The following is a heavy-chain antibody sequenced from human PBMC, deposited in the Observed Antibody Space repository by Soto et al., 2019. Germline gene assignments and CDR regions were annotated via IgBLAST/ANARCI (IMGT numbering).Heavy chain of an antibody. J-gene: IGHJ6*04. V-gene: IGHV3-23*01. Sequence: EVLLLESGGGLVQPGGSLRLSCVASGFTFSNYGFTWVRQVPGKGLEWVSLSGGRGDVEYADTVKGRFTISRDTPKNTVLLAMNGLRVDDTAVYFCAKCKGRLSNKCYYGMDVWGKGTTVTVS. CDR2: SGGRGDV. D-gene: IGHD2-21*02. CDR3: AKCKGRLSNKCYYGMDV. CDR1: GFTFSNYG.